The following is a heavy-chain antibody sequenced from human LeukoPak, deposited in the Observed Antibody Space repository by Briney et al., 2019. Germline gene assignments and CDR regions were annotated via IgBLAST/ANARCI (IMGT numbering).Heavy chain of an antibody. CDR1: GGTFSSYA. D-gene: IGHD3-10*01. J-gene: IGHJ4*01. CDR2: IIPIFGTA. V-gene: IGHV1-69*06. Sequence: GASVKVSCKASGGTFSSYAISWVRQAPGQGLEWMGGIIPIFGTANYAQKFQGRVTITADKSTSTVYMEVSSLRSEDTAVYYCTTREIVVEPAQTSMVRGVLWRSDFWGHGTLVTVSS. CDR3: TTREIVVEPAQTSMVRGVLWRSDF.